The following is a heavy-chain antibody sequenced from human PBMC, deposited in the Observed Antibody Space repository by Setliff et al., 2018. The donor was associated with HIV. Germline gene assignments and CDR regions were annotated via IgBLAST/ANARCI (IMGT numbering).Heavy chain of an antibody. CDR1: GYTFTGYY. V-gene: IGHV1-69*13. J-gene: IGHJ4*02. Sequence: GASVKVSCKASGYTFTGYYVHWVRQAPGQGLEWMGGVIPIFGTPKYPQKFQGRVTITADDSTTTAYMELSRLKPDDTAIYYCATALTANWNYEPHFDYWGQGSLVTVSS. CDR2: VIPIFGTP. CDR3: ATALTANWNYEPHFDY. D-gene: IGHD1-7*01.